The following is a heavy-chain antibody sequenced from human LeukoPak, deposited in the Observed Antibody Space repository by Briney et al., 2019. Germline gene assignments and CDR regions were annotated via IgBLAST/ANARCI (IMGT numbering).Heavy chain of an antibody. J-gene: IGHJ4*02. CDR2: IYPGDSDT. D-gene: IGHD5-24*01. Sequence: HGESLKISCKGSGYSFTTYWIGGVRQMPGKGLEWMGIIYPGDSDTRYSPSFQGQVTISADKSISTAYLQWSSLKASDTAMYYCARSEMATVLSQDYWGQGTLVTVSS. CDR1: GYSFTTYW. V-gene: IGHV5-51*01. CDR3: ARSEMATVLSQDY.